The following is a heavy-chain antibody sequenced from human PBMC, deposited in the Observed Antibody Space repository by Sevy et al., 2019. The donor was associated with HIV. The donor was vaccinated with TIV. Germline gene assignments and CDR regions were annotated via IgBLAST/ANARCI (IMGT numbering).Heavy chain of an antibody. CDR1: GFTFSTYS. J-gene: IGHJ3*02. V-gene: IGHV3-48*02. CDR2: ISSSSSTI. Sequence: GGSVRLSCAASGFTFSTYSMNWVRQAPGKGVEWVSYISSSSSTIYYADSVKGRFTISRDNAKNSLYLQMNSLRDEDTAVYYCARKKYCSGGSCSILDAFDIWGQGTMVTVSS. CDR3: ARKKYCSGGSCSILDAFDI. D-gene: IGHD2-15*01.